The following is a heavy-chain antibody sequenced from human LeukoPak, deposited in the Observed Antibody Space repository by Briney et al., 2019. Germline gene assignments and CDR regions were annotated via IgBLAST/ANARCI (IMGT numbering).Heavy chain of an antibody. D-gene: IGHD6-19*01. V-gene: IGHV3-7*01. J-gene: IGHJ4*02. CDR3: ARAKGIAVADL. Sequence: PGGSLRLSCAASGFTFSSYWMTWVRQTPGKGLEWVANIKQDGSEKYYVDSVKGRFTISRDNAKNSLYLQLNSLRAEDTALYYCARAKGIAVADLWGQGTLVTVSS. CDR1: GFTFSSYW. CDR2: IKQDGSEK.